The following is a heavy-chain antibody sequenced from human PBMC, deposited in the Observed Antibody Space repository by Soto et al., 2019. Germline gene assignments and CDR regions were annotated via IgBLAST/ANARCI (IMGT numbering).Heavy chain of an antibody. J-gene: IGHJ3*02. V-gene: IGHV1-18*01. Sequence: QVQLVQSGPEVKKPGASVTLSCKASGYNFNNYGISWVRQAPGQGLEWMGWISGNNGNTKYGQKFQGRVSLTTDSSTSTAYMEMRSLRSDDTADYYCVRRVVTTLDYAFDIWGPGTRVTVYS. CDR3: VRRVVTTLDYAFDI. CDR1: GYNFNNYG. CDR2: ISGNNGNT. D-gene: IGHD2-21*02.